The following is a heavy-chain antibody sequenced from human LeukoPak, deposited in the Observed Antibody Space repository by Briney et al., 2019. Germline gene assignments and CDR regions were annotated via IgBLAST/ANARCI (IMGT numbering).Heavy chain of an antibody. CDR3: ARVGRGSGTKPHYMDV. D-gene: IGHD3-10*01. V-gene: IGHV4-34*01. CDR2: INHSGST. CDR1: GGSFSGYY. J-gene: IGHJ6*03. Sequence: SETLSLTCAVYGGSFSGYYWSWIRQPPGKWREWIGEINHSGSTNYNPPLKSRVTISVDTSKNQFSLKLSSVTAADTAVYYCARVGRGSGTKPHYMDVWGKGTTVTVSS.